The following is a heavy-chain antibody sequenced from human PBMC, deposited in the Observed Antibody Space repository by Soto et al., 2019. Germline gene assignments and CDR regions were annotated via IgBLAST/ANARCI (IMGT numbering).Heavy chain of an antibody. CDR3: ATESGSTYGYFDH. V-gene: IGHV4-30-4*01. CDR1: GGSVTSDEDY. CDR2: ISNSGST. D-gene: IGHD5-18*01. Sequence: SETLSRTCTVSGGSVTSDEDYWTWIRQSPGKGLEWIGYISNSGSTGYNPSLKTRLSMSVDRSKNQFTLRLTSVTAADTAVYFCATESGSTYGYFDHWGQGTQVPVSS. J-gene: IGHJ4*02.